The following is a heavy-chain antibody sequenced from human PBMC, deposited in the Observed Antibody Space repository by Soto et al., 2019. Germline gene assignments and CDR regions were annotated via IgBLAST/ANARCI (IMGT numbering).Heavy chain of an antibody. CDR3: ARSPDPSGSYFEFDY. CDR2: IIPTFGPA. D-gene: IGHD1-26*01. CDR1: GGTFSSYA. V-gene: IGHV1-69*01. J-gene: IGHJ4*02. Sequence: QVQLVQSGAEVKKPGSSVKVSCKASGGTFSSYAISWVRQAPGQGLEWLGGIIPTFGPANYAQKFQGRVTITADESRSTAYMERSRLGSEDTAVYYCARSPDPSGSYFEFDYWGQGTLVTVSS.